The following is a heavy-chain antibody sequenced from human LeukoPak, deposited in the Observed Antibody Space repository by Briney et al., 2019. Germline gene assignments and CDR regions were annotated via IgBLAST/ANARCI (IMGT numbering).Heavy chain of an antibody. Sequence: GGSLRLSCAASGFTFTTCAMSWVRQTPGKGLEWVSVISGSGGSTYYADSVKGRFTISRDNAKNSLYLQMNSLRAEDTAVYYCATTVTGRGSDYWGQGTLVTVSS. V-gene: IGHV3-23*01. J-gene: IGHJ4*02. CDR3: ATTVTGRGSDY. CDR2: ISGSGGST. D-gene: IGHD4-17*01. CDR1: GFTFTTCA.